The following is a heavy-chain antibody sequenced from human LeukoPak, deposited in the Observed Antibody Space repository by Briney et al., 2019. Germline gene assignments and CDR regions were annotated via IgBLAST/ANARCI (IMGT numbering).Heavy chain of an antibody. Sequence: GGSLRLSCAASGFTFSSYWMSWVRQAPGKGLEWVANIKQDGSEKYYVDSVKGRFTISRDNAKNSMYLQMNSLRAEDTAVYYCARVNGDILTGYHEPYYFDYWGQGTLVTVSS. CDR1: GFTFSSYW. CDR2: IKQDGSEK. V-gene: IGHV3-7*01. J-gene: IGHJ4*02. CDR3: ARVNGDILTGYHEPYYFDY. D-gene: IGHD3-9*01.